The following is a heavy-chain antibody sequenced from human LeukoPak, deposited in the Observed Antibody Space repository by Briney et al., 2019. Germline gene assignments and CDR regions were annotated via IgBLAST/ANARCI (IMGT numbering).Heavy chain of an antibody. CDR2: ISWNSGSI. Sequence: PGRSLRLSCAASGFTFDDYAMHWVRQAPGKGLEWVSGISWNSGSIGYADSVKGRFTISRDNAKNSLYLQMNSLRAEDMALYYCAKVRDSSGYYYPFDYWGQGTLVTVSS. CDR3: AKVRDSSGYYYPFDY. CDR1: GFTFDDYA. J-gene: IGHJ4*02. V-gene: IGHV3-9*03. D-gene: IGHD3-22*01.